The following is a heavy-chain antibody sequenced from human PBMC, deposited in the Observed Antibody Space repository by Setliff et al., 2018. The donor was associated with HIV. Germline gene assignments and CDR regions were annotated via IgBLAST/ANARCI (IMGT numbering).Heavy chain of an antibody. Sequence: SVKVSCKVSGGTFSDYAVTWVRRAPGQGLEWMGGVVPVFGTGNYAQKFQGRVTITTDESTRTAYMELRSLRSEDTAVYYCARVPSPFVQEGYFDDWGQGTLVTVSS. V-gene: IGHV1-69*05. CDR1: GGTFSDYA. J-gene: IGHJ4*01. D-gene: IGHD3-3*01. CDR3: ARVPSPFVQEGYFDD. CDR2: VVPVFGTG.